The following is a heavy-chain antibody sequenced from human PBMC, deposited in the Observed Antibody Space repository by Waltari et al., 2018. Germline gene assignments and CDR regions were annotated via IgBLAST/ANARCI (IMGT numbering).Heavy chain of an antibody. Sequence: QVQLQESGPGLEKPSETLSLTCAVSGYSISSGYYWGWIRQPPGKGLEWFGRIYHSGGTYYTPALKSRVTISVDTSKNQFSLKLSSVTAADTAVYYCARLLNGAFDFWGQGTMVTVSS. J-gene: IGHJ3*01. CDR3: ARLLNGAFDF. CDR2: IYHSGGT. V-gene: IGHV4-38-2*01. D-gene: IGHD2-8*01. CDR1: GYSISSGYY.